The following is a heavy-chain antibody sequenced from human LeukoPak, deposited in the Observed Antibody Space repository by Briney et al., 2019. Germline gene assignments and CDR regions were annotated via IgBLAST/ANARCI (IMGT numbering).Heavy chain of an antibody. Sequence: PSQTLSLTCTVSGDSINIGDYYWSWIRQPPGKGLAWIGYIYYTGITYYSPSLKSRVTISVDTSKNQFSLNLSSVTAADTAVYYCARVRGPDYYDSSGYYFDYWGQGTLVTVSS. CDR3: ARVRGPDYYDSSGYYFDY. V-gene: IGHV4-30-4*08. J-gene: IGHJ4*02. D-gene: IGHD3-22*01. CDR1: GDSINIGDYY. CDR2: IYYTGIT.